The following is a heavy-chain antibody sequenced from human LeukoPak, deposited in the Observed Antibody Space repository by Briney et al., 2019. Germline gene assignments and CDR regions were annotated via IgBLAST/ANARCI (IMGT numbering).Heavy chain of an antibody. CDR2: ISYDGSNK. Sequence: GGSLRLSCAASGFTFSSYGMHWVRQAPGKGLEWVAVISYDGSNKYYADSVKGRFTISRDNSKNTLYLQMNSLRAEDTAVYYCAKGAQLWDPVYYFDYWGQGTLVTVSS. CDR3: AKGAQLWDPVYYFDY. J-gene: IGHJ4*02. V-gene: IGHV3-30*18. D-gene: IGHD5-18*01. CDR1: GFTFSSYG.